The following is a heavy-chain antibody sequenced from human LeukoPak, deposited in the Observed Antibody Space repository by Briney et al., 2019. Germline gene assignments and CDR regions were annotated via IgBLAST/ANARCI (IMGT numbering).Heavy chain of an antibody. V-gene: IGHV3-48*04. CDR1: GFTFRSYS. D-gene: IGHD2-2*01. J-gene: IGHJ4*02. CDR2: ISSSSSTI. Sequence: GSLRLSCAASGFTFRSYSMNWVRQAPGKGLEWVSYISSSSSTIYYADSVKGRFTISRDNAKNSLYLQMNSLRAEDTAVYYCARDGDCSSTSCLDYWGQGTLVTVSS. CDR3: ARDGDCSSTSCLDY.